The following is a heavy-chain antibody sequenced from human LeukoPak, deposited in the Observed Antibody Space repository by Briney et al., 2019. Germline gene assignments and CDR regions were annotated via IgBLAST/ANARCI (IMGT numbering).Heavy chain of an antibody. CDR1: GFTFSSYD. J-gene: IGHJ2*01. CDR2: IGAGGDT. Sequence: GGSLRLSCAASGFTFSSYDLHWVRQVTGKSLEWVSAIGAGGDTYYPDSVKGRFTISRENAKISLYLQMNSLRAGDTAVYYCVREVSQGAAVGKYNWYFDLWGRGTLVTVSS. D-gene: IGHD6-13*01. V-gene: IGHV3-13*01. CDR3: VREVSQGAAVGKYNWYFDL.